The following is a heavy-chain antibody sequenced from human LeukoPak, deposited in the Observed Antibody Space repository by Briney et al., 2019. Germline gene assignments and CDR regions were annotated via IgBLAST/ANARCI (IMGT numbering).Heavy chain of an antibody. CDR1: GFTFSSYA. D-gene: IGHD1-26*01. CDR2: ISGSGGST. Sequence: PGGSLRLSCTASGFTFSSYAMSWVRQAPGKGLEWVSAISGSGGSTYYADSVKGRFTISRDNSKNTLYLQMNSLRAEDTAVYYCAKRVGASPGLDYWGQGTLVTVSS. V-gene: IGHV3-23*01. CDR3: AKRVGASPGLDY. J-gene: IGHJ4*02.